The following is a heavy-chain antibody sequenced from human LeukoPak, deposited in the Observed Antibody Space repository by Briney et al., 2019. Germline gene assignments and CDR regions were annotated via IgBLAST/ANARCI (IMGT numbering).Heavy chain of an antibody. CDR3: VRDHDYALDY. V-gene: IGHV3-30*03. D-gene: IGHD4-17*01. Sequence: SGGSLRLSCAASGFTFSSYGMHWVRQTPGKGLEWVAVISYDGSNKYYADSVKGRFTISRDNAKNSLYLQMNSLRDGDTAVYYCVRDHDYALDYWGQGTLVTVSS. CDR2: ISYDGSNK. J-gene: IGHJ4*02. CDR1: GFTFSSYG.